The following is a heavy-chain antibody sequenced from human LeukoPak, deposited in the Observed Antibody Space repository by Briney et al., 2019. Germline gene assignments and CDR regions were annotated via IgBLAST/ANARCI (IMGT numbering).Heavy chain of an antibody. V-gene: IGHV1-2*02. J-gene: IGHJ6*02. CDR2: INPNSGGT. CDR3: AREGGNDIVLMVYATLGRYYYGMDV. CDR1: GYTFTGYY. D-gene: IGHD2-8*01. Sequence: ASVKVSCKASGYTFTGYYMHWVQQAPGQGLEWMGWINPNSGGTNYAQKFQGRVTMTRDTSISTAYMELSRLRSDDTAVYYCAREGGNDIVLMVYATLGRYYYGMDVWGQGTTVTVSS.